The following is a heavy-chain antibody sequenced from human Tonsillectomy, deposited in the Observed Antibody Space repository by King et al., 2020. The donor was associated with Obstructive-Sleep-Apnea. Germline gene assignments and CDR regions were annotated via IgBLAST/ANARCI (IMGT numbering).Heavy chain of an antibody. CDR1: GGSISSYY. D-gene: IGHD1-26*01. J-gene: IGHJ4*02. CDR2: IYYSGST. CDR3: ARHRGNYQNFDY. Sequence: VQLQESGPGLVKPSETLSLTCTVSGGSISSYYWSWIRQPPGKGLEWIGYIYYSGSTNYNPSLKSRVTISIDTSKNQFSLKLSSVTAADTAVYYCARHRGNYQNFDYWGQGTLVTVSS. V-gene: IGHV4-59*08.